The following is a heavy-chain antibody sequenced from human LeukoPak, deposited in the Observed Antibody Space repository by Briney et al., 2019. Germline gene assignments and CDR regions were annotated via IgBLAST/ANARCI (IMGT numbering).Heavy chain of an antibody. CDR1: GYTFGTHW. J-gene: IGHJ5*02. Sequence: ASVKVSCKASGYTFGTHWMHRVRQAPGQGLEWMGIINPSGDFRSYAQKFQGRVTVTRDMSTRTVYMELSDLEPEDTAVYYCARDYSGEWEQLTGWWFDPWGQGTLVIVSS. V-gene: IGHV1-46*01. CDR2: INPSGDFR. D-gene: IGHD1-26*01. CDR3: ARDYSGEWEQLTGWWFDP.